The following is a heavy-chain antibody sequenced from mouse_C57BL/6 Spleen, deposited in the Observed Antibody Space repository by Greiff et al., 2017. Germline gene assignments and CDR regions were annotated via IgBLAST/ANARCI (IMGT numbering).Heavy chain of an antibody. J-gene: IGHJ2*01. V-gene: IGHV5-17*01. CDR1: GFTFSDYG. CDR2: ISSGSSTI. Sequence: EVKLMESGGGLVKPGGSLKLSCAASGFTFSDYGMHWVRQAPEKGLEWVAYISSGSSTIYYADTVKGRFTISRDNAKNTLFLQMTSLRSEDTAMYYCALNWFDYWGQGTTLTVSS. CDR3: ALNWFDY. D-gene: IGHD4-1*01.